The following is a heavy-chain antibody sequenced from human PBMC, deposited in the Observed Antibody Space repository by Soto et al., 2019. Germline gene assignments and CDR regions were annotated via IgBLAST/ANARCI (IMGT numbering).Heavy chain of an antibody. D-gene: IGHD3-22*01. CDR3: ARWFTYDNFEYFDY. J-gene: IGHJ4*02. CDR1: GFTFSSYW. CDR2: INSGGGTT. Sequence: GGSLRLACAASGFTFSSYWMHWFRQAPGKGLMWVSRINSGGGTTTYADSVKGRFTISRDNAKNTLYLQMNGLRAEDTAVYYCARWFTYDNFEYFDYWGQGTQVTVSS. V-gene: IGHV3-74*01.